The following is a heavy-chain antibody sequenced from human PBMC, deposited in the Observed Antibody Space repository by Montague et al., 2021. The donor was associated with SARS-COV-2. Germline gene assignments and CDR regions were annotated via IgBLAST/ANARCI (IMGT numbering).Heavy chain of an antibody. Sequence: PALVKPTQTLTLTCTFSGFSLSTTGMSVGWIRQPPGKAPEWLALIYWDDDKCYSPSLKNRLTITWATSKSQVVLTMTNIDPVDTATYYCAHSYDILTGSALVTWGQGTLVTVSS. D-gene: IGHD3-9*01. CDR1: GFSLSTTGMS. CDR3: AHSYDILTGSALVT. J-gene: IGHJ5*02. CDR2: IYWDDDK. V-gene: IGHV2-5*02.